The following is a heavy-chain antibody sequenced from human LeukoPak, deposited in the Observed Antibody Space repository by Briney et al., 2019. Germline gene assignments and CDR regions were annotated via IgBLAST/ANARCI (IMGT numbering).Heavy chain of an antibody. CDR3: AREIMGGTFDY. J-gene: IGHJ4*02. D-gene: IGHD1-26*01. CDR2: ITSSSDSK. Sequence: GESLRLSCAASGFPFSTYSMNWVRQAPEKGLECVSSITSSSDSKYYADSIKGRLTISRDNARNSLHLQMNSLRAEDTAVYYCAREIMGGTFDYWGQGALVTVSS. V-gene: IGHV3-21*01. CDR1: GFPFSTYS.